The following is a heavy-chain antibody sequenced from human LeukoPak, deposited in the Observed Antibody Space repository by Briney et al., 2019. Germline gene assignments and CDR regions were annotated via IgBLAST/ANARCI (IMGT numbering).Heavy chain of an antibody. D-gene: IGHD3-22*01. Sequence: SVKVSCKASGGTFSSYAISWVRQAPGRGLEWMGGIIPIFGTANYAQKFQGRVTITADKSTSTAYMELSSLRSEDTAVYYCARDGTYYYDSSGYYPSRFDPWGQGTLVTVSS. CDR2: IIPIFGTA. V-gene: IGHV1-69*06. J-gene: IGHJ5*02. CDR3: ARDGTYYYDSSGYYPSRFDP. CDR1: GGTFSSYA.